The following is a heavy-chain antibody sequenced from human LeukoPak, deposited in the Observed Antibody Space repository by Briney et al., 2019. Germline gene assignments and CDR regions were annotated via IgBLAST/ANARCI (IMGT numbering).Heavy chain of an antibody. Sequence: PGGSLRLSCAASGFTLSSYNMNWVRQAPGKGLEWISYITTSIDIISYADSVKGRFTISRDNDKNSLYLQMNSLRAEDTAVYYCARDRGARGRGLAWGQGTQVTVSS. CDR3: ARDRGARGRGLA. CDR1: GFTLSSYN. CDR2: ITTSIDII. V-gene: IGHV3-48*04. D-gene: IGHD3-10*01. J-gene: IGHJ5*02.